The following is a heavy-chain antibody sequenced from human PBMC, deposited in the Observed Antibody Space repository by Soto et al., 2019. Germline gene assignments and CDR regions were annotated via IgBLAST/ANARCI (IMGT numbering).Heavy chain of an antibody. J-gene: IGHJ5*02. CDR1: GGSISSGGYY. Sequence: LSLTCTVSGGSISSGGYYWSWIRQHPGKGLEWIGYIYYSGSTYYNPSLKSRVTISVDTSKNQFPLKLSSVTAADTAVYYCARDLGQQLAQGNWFDPWGQGTLVTVSS. CDR2: IYYSGST. CDR3: ARDLGQQLAQGNWFDP. D-gene: IGHD6-13*01. V-gene: IGHV4-31*03.